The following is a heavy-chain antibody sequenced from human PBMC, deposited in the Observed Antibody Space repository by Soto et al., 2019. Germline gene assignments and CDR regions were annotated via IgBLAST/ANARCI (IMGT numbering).Heavy chain of an antibody. CDR1: GFTFINTG. Sequence: GGSLRLSCAGSGFTFINTGMSWVRQAPGQGLEWVSAITGNGDTTYYADSVKGRFTISRDNSKSTLYLQMNSLRAEDTALYYCASEYGSGFPVYWGQGTLVTVSS. CDR2: ITGNGDTT. V-gene: IGHV3-23*01. J-gene: IGHJ4*02. CDR3: ASEYGSGFPVY. D-gene: IGHD3-10*01.